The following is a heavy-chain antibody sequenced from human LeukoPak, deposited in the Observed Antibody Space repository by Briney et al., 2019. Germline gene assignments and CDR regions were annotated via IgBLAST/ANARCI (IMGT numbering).Heavy chain of an antibody. CDR2: INPNSGGT. Sequence: VASVTVSCKASGYTFTGYYMHWVRQAPGQGLEWMGWINPNSGGTNYAQKFQGRVTMTRDTSISTAYMELSRLRSDDTAVYYCARDDSGTMIVTSSPVPQFDHWGQGTLVTVSS. V-gene: IGHV1-2*02. D-gene: IGHD3-22*01. CDR1: GYTFTGYY. CDR3: ARDDSGTMIVTSSPVPQFDH. J-gene: IGHJ5*02.